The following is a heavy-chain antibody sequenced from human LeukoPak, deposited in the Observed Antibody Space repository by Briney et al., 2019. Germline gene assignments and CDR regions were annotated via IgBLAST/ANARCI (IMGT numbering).Heavy chain of an antibody. CDR2: INGGGTTT. D-gene: IGHD1-26*01. J-gene: IGHJ4*02. CDR3: AKGALLPAGHTRYFFDY. V-gene: IGHV3-23*01. CDR1: GFPFSTYA. Sequence: PGGSLRLSCAASGFPFSTYAMSWVRQAPGKGLEWVSAINGGGTTTYYADSVKGRFTISRDTSKSILYLQMNSLRAEDTDVYYCAKGALLPAGHTRYFFDYWGQGTLATVSS.